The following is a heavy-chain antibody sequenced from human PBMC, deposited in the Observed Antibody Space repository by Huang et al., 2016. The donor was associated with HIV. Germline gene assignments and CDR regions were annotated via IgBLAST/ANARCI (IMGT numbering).Heavy chain of an antibody. Sequence: EVQLVQSGAVVKKPGESLKISCKGSGYTFNGYWIGWVRQMPGKGLEWMGIIYPGDSDTTYSPSFPGQVTISADKSISTAYLQWSGLKASDTAMYYCARQGVGYFVVEPTGLGAFDIWGQGTMVTVSS. CDR2: IYPGDSDT. J-gene: IGHJ3*02. V-gene: IGHV5-51*01. CDR1: GYTFNGYW. CDR3: ARQGVGYFVVEPTGLGAFDI. D-gene: IGHD2-2*01.